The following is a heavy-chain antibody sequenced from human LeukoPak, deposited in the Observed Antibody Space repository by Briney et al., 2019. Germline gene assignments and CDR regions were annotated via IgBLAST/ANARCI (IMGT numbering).Heavy chain of an antibody. CDR3: ATIQKYDKSHY. CDR1: GFTFSSYG. D-gene: IGHD3-9*01. CDR2: IQHDGFIN. J-gene: IGHJ4*02. V-gene: IGHV3-30*02. Sequence: GGSLRLSCAASGFTFSSYGMHWVRQAPGKGLQWVAFIQHDGFINHYIDPVKGRFTISRDNSKNILYLQMRSLRAEDTAVYYCATIQKYDKSHYWGQGTLVTVSS.